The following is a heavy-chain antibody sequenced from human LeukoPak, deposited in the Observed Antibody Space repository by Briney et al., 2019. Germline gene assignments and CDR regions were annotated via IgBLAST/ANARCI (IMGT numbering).Heavy chain of an antibody. J-gene: IGHJ4*02. Sequence: TGGSLRLSCAASGFTFDDFAMPWVRQAPGKGPGWVSSISWDSGNKRYADSVRGRFTISRDNAKNSLYLQMNSLGPEDTAFYYCAKEESFHDKVFDYWGQGTLVTVSS. D-gene: IGHD5/OR15-5a*01. CDR2: ISWDSGNK. V-gene: IGHV3-9*01. CDR1: GFTFDDFA. CDR3: AKEESFHDKVFDY.